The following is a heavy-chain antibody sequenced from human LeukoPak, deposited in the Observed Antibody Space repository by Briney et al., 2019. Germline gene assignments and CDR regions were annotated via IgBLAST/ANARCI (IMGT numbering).Heavy chain of an antibody. Sequence: SETLSLTCVVSSFSISNGFYWVWIRQPPGKGLEWIGNVFYSGVTYYNPSLMSRVTISVDTSKNQFSLKLNSVTAADTAVYYCARDRGGRTGYASGDFDVWGQGVLVTVSS. V-gene: IGHV4-38-2*02. CDR2: VFYSGVT. CDR3: ARDRGGRTGYASGDFDV. CDR1: SFSISNGFY. D-gene: IGHD5-12*01. J-gene: IGHJ4*02.